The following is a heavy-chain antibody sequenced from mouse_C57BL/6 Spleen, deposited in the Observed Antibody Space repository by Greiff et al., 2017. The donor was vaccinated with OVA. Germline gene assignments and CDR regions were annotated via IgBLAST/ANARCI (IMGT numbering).Heavy chain of an antibody. CDR1: GYTFTSYW. V-gene: IGHV1-50*01. D-gene: IGHD3-2*02. J-gene: IGHJ3*01. CDR3: ARMDSSGYAWFAY. Sequence: QVQLQQPGAELVKPGASVKLSCKASGYTFTSYWMQWVKQRPGQGLEWIGEIDPSDSYTNYNQKFKGKATLTVDTSSSTAYMQLSSLTSEDSAVYYCARMDSSGYAWFAYWGQGTLVTVSA. CDR2: IDPSDSYT.